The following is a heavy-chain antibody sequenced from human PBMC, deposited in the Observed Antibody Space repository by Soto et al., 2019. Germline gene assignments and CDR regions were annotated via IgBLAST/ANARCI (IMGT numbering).Heavy chain of an antibody. J-gene: IGHJ4*02. CDR2: INHSGST. CDR3: ARISISLVAVKFDY. Sequence: SETLSLTCAVYGGSFSGYYWSWIRQPPGKGLEWIGEINHSGSTNYNPSLKSRVTISVDTSKNQFSLKLSSVTASDTAVYYCARISISLVAVKFDYWGQGTLVTVP. CDR1: GGSFSGYY. D-gene: IGHD2-15*01. V-gene: IGHV4-34*01.